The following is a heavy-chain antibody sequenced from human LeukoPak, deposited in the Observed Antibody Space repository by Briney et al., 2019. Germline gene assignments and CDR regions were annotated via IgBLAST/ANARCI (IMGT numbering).Heavy chain of an antibody. J-gene: IGHJ6*04. D-gene: IGHD5-24*01. CDR2: ISYDGSNK. CDR1: GFTFSSYA. V-gene: IGHV3-30*04. Sequence: GGSLRLSCAASGFTFSSYAMHWVRQAPGKGLEWVAVISYDGSNKYYADSVKGRFTISRDNSKNTLYLQMNSLRAEDTAVYYCARPSYPGGRWLARDYYYGMDVWGKGTTVTVSS. CDR3: ARPSYPGGRWLARDYYYGMDV.